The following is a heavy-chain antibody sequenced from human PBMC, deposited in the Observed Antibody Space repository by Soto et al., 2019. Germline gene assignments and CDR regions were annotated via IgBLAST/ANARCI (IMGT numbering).Heavy chain of an antibody. Sequence: QVQLVQSGAEVKKPGASVKVSCKASGYTFTSYDISWVRQAPGQGLEWMGWISTYNGNTNYAQKLQGRVTMTTDTSTSTAYMELRRLRSDETAVDYCARGFRVAATRRWVDPWGQGTLVTVSS. J-gene: IGHJ5*02. D-gene: IGHD2-15*01. CDR3: ARGFRVAATRRWVDP. CDR1: GYTFTSYD. CDR2: ISTYNGNT. V-gene: IGHV1-18*01.